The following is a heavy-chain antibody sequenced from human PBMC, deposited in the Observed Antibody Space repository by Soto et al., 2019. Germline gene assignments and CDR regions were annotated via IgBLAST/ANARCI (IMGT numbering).Heavy chain of an antibody. V-gene: IGHV4-61*01. D-gene: IGHD6-13*01. Sequence: PXATLSLTCTVSSGSFSSGSYYWSWIRQPPGKGLEWIGYIYYSGSTNYNPSLKSRVTISVDTSKNQFSLKLSSVTAADTAVYYCATEAAANWFDPWGQGTLVTVSS. CDR3: ATEAAANWFDP. CDR2: IYYSGST. J-gene: IGHJ5*02. CDR1: SGSFSSGSYY.